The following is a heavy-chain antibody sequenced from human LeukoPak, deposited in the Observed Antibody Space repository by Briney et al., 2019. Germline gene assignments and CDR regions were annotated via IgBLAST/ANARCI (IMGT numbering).Heavy chain of an antibody. D-gene: IGHD3-22*01. CDR2: ISDSGGAI. Sequence: GGSLRLSCAASGFTFSTYALNWVRQAPGKGLEWVSAISDSGGAIYYADSVKGRFTISRDNSKNRVYLQMNSLRAEDTAVYYCARGPQMPGYYYDSSGFDFDYWGQGTLVTVSS. CDR1: GFTFSTYA. CDR3: ARGPQMPGYYYDSSGFDFDY. V-gene: IGHV3-23*01. J-gene: IGHJ4*02.